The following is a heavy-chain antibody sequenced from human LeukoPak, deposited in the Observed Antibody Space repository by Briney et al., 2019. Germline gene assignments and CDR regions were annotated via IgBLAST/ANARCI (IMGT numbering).Heavy chain of an antibody. J-gene: IGHJ4*02. V-gene: IGHV4-31*03. D-gene: IGHD3-22*01. CDR3: ARASYYDSSGLTDPYYFDY. CDR1: GGSISSGGYY. CDR2: IYYSGST. Sequence: PSETLSLTCTVSGGSISSGGYYWSWIRQHPGKGLEWIGYIYYSGSTYYNPSLKSRVTISVDTSKNQFSLELSSVTAADTAVYYCARASYYDSSGLTDPYYFDYWGQGTLVTVFS.